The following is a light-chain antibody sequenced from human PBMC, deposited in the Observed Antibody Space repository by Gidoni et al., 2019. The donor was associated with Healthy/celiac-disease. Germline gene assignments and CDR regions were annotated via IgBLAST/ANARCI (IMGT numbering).Light chain of an antibody. Sequence: QSVLPQPPSASGTPGQRVTISCSGSSSNIGSNTVKWYQQLPGTAPKLLIYSNNQRPSGVPDRFSGSKSGTSASLAISGLQSEDEADYYCAAWDDSLNAHWVFGGGTKLTVL. V-gene: IGLV1-44*01. CDR3: AAWDDSLNAHWV. J-gene: IGLJ3*02. CDR2: SNN. CDR1: SSNIGSNT.